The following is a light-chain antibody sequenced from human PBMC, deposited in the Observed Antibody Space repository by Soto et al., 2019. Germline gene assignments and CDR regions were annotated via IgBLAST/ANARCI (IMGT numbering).Light chain of an antibody. Sequence: TMLTQSPATLSASPGERVTLSCRATQSVTYNLAWYQQKPGQAPRLLIYYASTRATGIPARFSGSGSGTEFTLSISSLQSEDFAVYYCQQYHDWPITFGQGTRLEIK. CDR1: QSVTYN. J-gene: IGKJ5*01. V-gene: IGKV3-15*01. CDR2: YAS. CDR3: QQYHDWPIT.